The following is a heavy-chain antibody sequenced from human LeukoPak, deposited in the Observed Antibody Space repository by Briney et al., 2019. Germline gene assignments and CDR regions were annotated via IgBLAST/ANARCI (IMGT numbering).Heavy chain of an antibody. D-gene: IGHD5-24*01. CDR2: NYYSGSP. V-gene: IGHV4-59*01. J-gene: IGHJ4*02. Sequence: SETLSLTFTVSCPSIADYYWSWIPQPPAKGLEWIGYNYYSGSPNYNPSLKSRVTLFLDTSQNQFSLKPPCVTAADTAVYYCAYGGDAYKTGYWGQGTLVTVSS. CDR3: AYGGDAYKTGY. CDR1: CPSIADYY.